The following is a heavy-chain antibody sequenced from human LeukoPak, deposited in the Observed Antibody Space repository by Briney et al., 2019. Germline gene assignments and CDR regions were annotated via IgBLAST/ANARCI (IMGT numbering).Heavy chain of an antibody. V-gene: IGHV3-74*01. CDR3: ASELFVPAAFDI. Sequence: PGGSLRLSCAASGFTASHYWMHWVRQAPGKGLVWVSRISGDGSSTNYADSVKGRFTISRDNAKNTLYLQMNSVRAEDTALYYCASELFVPAAFDIWGQGTMVTVSS. CDR1: GFTASHYW. CDR2: ISGDGSST. J-gene: IGHJ3*02.